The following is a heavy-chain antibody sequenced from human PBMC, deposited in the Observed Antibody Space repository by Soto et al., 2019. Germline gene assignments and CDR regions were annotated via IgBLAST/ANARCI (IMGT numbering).Heavy chain of an antibody. CDR2: IYYSGST. V-gene: IGHV4-39*01. CDR3: ASLGYCSGGSCRTNDY. CDR1: GGSISSSSYY. Sequence: PSETLSLTCTVSGGSISSSSYYWGWIRQPPGKGLEWIGSIYYSGSTYYNPSLKSRVTISVDTSKNQFSLKLSSVTAADTAVYYCASLGYCSGGSCRTNDYWGQGTLVTVSS. J-gene: IGHJ4*02. D-gene: IGHD2-15*01.